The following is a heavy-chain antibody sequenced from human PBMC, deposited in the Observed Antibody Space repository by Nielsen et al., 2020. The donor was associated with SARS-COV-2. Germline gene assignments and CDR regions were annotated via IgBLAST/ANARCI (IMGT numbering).Heavy chain of an antibody. CDR3: ARDGWIQLWPSGLDC. J-gene: IGHJ4*02. V-gene: IGHV4-34*01. CDR2: INHSGST. Sequence: SETLSLTCAVYGGSFSGYYWSWIRQPPGKGLEWIGEINHSGSTNYNPSLKSRVTISVDTSKNQFSLKLSSVTAADTAVYYCARDGWIQLWPSGLDCWGQGTLVTVSS. CDR1: GGSFSGYY. D-gene: IGHD5-18*01.